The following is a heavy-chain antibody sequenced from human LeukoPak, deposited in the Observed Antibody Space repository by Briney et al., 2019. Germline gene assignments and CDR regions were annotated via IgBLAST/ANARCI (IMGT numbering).Heavy chain of an antibody. J-gene: IGHJ6*02. CDR2: IKQDGSKK. CDR3: ARAMDV. Sequence: GGSLRLSCAASGFTFSANWMHWVGRAPGKGLEWVANIKQDGSKKYYVDSVKGRFTISRDNAKNSLYLQMNSLRAEDTAVYYCARAMDVWGQGTTVTVSS. V-gene: IGHV3-7*03. CDR1: GFTFSANW.